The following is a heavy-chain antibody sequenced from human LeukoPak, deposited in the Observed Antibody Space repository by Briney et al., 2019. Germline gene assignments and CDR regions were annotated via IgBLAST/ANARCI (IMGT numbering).Heavy chain of an antibody. CDR1: GYTFTSYD. CDR3: ARGLEDIVVVVASYNWFDP. V-gene: IGHV1-8*01. Sequence: ASVKVSCKASGYTFTSYDINWVRQATGQGLEWMGWMNPNSGNTGYAQKFQGRVTMTRNTSISTAYMELSSLRSEDTAVYYCARGLEDIVVVVASYNWFDPWGQGTLVTVSS. J-gene: IGHJ5*02. D-gene: IGHD2-15*01. CDR2: MNPNSGNT.